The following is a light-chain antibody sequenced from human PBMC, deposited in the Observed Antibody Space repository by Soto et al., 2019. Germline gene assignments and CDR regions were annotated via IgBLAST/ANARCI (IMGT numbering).Light chain of an antibody. CDR3: ASWDDNLNGPLL. V-gene: IGLV1-44*01. CDR2: NNN. CDR1: SSNIGRNS. Sequence: QSVLTQPPSASGTPGQRVTISCSGGSSNIGRNSVSWYQQVPGTAPKLIIFNNNERPSGIPGRFSGSKSGASASLAIVGLQSDDEADYFCASWDDNLNGPLLFGGGTKVTVL. J-gene: IGLJ2*01.